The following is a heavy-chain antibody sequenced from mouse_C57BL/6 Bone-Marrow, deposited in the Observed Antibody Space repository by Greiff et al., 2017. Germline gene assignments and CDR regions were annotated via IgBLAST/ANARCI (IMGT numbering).Heavy chain of an antibody. CDR3: ARPCNYGYYFDY. V-gene: IGHV1-20*01. CDR1: GYSFTGYF. J-gene: IGHJ2*01. CDR2: INPYNGDT. Sequence: EVQLVESGPELVKPGDSVKISCKASGYSFTGYFMNWVMQSHGKSLEWIGRINPYNGDTFYNQKFKGKATLTVDKSSSTAHMELRSLTSEDSAVYYCARPCNYGYYFDYWGQGTTLTVSS. D-gene: IGHD2-1*01.